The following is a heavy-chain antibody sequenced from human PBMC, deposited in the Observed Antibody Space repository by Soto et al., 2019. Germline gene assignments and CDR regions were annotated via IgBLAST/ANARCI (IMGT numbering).Heavy chain of an antibody. J-gene: IGHJ1*01. CDR2: IYYSGST. CDR3: ASLYDSSGYYYGGYFQH. Sequence: PSETLSLTCTVSGGSISSSSYYWGWIRQPPGKGLEWIGSIYYSGSTYYNPSLKSRVTISVDTSKNQFSLKLSSVTAADTAVYYCASLYDSSGYYYGGYFQHWGQGTMVTVYS. V-gene: IGHV4-39*01. CDR1: GGSISSSSYY. D-gene: IGHD3-22*01.